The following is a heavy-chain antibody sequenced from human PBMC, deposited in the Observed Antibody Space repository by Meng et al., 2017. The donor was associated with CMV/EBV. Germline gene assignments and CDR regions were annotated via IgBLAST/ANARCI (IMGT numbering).Heavy chain of an antibody. CDR2: ISSSSSYI. CDR1: GFTFSSYS. Sequence: GESLKISCAASGFTFSSYSMNWARQAPGKGLEWVSSISSSSSYIYYADSVKGRFTISRDNAKNSLYLQMNSLRAEDTAVYYCARDLESLYYYYGMDVWGQGTTVTVSS. CDR3: ARDLESLYYYYGMDV. J-gene: IGHJ6*02. D-gene: IGHD3-3*01. V-gene: IGHV3-21*01.